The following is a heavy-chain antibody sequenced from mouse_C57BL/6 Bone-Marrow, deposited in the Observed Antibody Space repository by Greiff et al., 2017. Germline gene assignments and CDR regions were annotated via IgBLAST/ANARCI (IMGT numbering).Heavy chain of an antibody. CDR3: TGGGVYGSSPNYLDY. J-gene: IGHJ2*01. V-gene: IGHV6-3*01. D-gene: IGHD1-1*01. CDR2: IRLKSDNYAT. Sequence: EVHLVESGGGLVQPGGSMKLSCVASGFTFSNYWMNWVRQSPEKGLEWVAQIRLKSDNYATHYAESVKGRFTISRDDSKSSVYLQMNNLRAEDTGIYYCTGGGVYGSSPNYLDYWGQGTTLTVSS. CDR1: GFTFSNYW.